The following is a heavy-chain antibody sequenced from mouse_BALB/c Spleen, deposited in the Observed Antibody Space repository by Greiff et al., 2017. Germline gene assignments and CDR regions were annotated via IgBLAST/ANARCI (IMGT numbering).Heavy chain of an antibody. V-gene: IGHV5-9-3*01. CDR2: ISSGGSYT. Sequence: EVMLVESGGGLVKPGGSLKLSCAASGFTFSSYAMSWVRQTPEKRLEWVATISSGGSYTYYPDSVKGRFTISRDNAKNTLYLQMSSLRSEDTAMYYCARQETSTMITTWFAYWGQGTLVTVSA. CDR1: GFTFSSYA. CDR3: ARQETSTMITTWFAY. D-gene: IGHD2-4*01. J-gene: IGHJ3*01.